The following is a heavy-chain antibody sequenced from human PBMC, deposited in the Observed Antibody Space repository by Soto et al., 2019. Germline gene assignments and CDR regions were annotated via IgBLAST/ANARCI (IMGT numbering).Heavy chain of an antibody. Sequence: PGGSLRLSCAASGFTFSDYYMSWIRQAPGKGLEWVSYISSSGSTIYYADSVKGRFTISRDNAKNSLYLQMNSLRAEDTAVYYCARDPTTGYSSSWYSIAGQVNAFDIWGQGTMVTVSS. CDR2: ISSSGSTI. D-gene: IGHD6-13*01. CDR3: ARDPTTGYSSSWYSIAGQVNAFDI. CDR1: GFTFSDYY. V-gene: IGHV3-11*01. J-gene: IGHJ3*02.